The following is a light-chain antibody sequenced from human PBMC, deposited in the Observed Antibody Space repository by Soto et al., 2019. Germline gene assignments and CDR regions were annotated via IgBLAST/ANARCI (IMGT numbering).Light chain of an antibody. CDR3: QQYYSYFT. V-gene: IGKV4-1*01. Sequence: DIVMTQSPDSLAVSLGERATINCKSSQSVLYISNNKNYLAWIQQKPGQPPKLLICWASTRESGVPDRFSDRRTGTDNTLTISRRQAEDVAVYYCQQYYSYFTFGGGTNVEIK. CDR1: QSVLYISNNKNY. J-gene: IGKJ4*01. CDR2: WAS.